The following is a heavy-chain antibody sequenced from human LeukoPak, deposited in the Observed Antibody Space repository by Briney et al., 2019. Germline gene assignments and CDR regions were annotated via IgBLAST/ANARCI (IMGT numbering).Heavy chain of an antibody. CDR2: KYYSGSA. CDR1: GVSISDDRYY. Sequence: SETLSLPCNVSGVSISDDRYYWTWIRQRPGKGLEWIGYKYYSGSAKYNPSLKSRLTISVDTPKNQFSLHLSSVTAADTAIYYCATPYCRSISCLAVFNVWGQGTMVTLSS. V-gene: IGHV4-31*03. CDR3: ATPYCRSISCLAVFNV. D-gene: IGHD2-2*01. J-gene: IGHJ3*01.